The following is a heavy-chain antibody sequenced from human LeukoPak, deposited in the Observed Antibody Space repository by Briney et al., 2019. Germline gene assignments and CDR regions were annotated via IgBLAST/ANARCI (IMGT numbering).Heavy chain of an antibody. Sequence: SETLSLTCTVSGASLSSYYWNWIRQTPGKGLEWSAYILEIATTNYNPSLKSRVTISVDTSQNQFYRKLSSVTAADTAVYYCARDGYSGSDALWGQGTLVTVSS. D-gene: IGHD5-12*01. V-gene: IGHV4-59*01. CDR1: GASLSSYY. J-gene: IGHJ4*02. CDR3: ARDGYSGSDAL. CDR2: ILEIATT.